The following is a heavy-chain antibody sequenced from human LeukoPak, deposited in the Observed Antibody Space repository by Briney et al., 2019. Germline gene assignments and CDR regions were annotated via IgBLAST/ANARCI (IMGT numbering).Heavy chain of an antibody. Sequence: PSETLSLTCTVSGGSVSSGSYYWSWIRQPPGKGLEWIGYIYYSGSTNYNPSLKSRVTISVDTSKNQFSLKLSSVTAADTAVYYCASLRHGDYGEGNWFDPWGQGTLVTVSS. CDR1: GGSVSSGSYY. CDR3: ASLRHGDYGEGNWFDP. CDR2: IYYSGST. J-gene: IGHJ5*02. D-gene: IGHD4-17*01. V-gene: IGHV4-61*01.